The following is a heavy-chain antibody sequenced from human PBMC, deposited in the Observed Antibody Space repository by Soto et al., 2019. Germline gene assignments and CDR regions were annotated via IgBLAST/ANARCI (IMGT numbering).Heavy chain of an antibody. J-gene: IGHJ6*02. Sequence: PSETLSLTCAVYGGSFSGYYWSWIRQPPGKGLEWIGEINHSGSTNYNPSLKSRVTISVDTSKNQFSLKLSSVTAADTAVYYCARGKVRGRLINYGMDVWGQGTSVTVSS. CDR2: INHSGST. CDR1: GGSFSGYY. V-gene: IGHV4-34*01. CDR3: ARGKVRGRLINYGMDV. D-gene: IGHD3-10*01.